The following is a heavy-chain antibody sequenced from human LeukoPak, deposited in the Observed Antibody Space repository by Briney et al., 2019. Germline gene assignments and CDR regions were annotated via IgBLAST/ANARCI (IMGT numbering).Heavy chain of an antibody. V-gene: IGHV3-74*01. J-gene: IGHJ5*02. CDR1: GFTFSSYW. CDR3: ARGLYDSSFYTLGP. CDR2: ISGDGRST. Sequence: GGSLKISCSASGFTFSSYWIRWVRQAPGKGLVLVSRISGDGRSTNYADSVKGRFTISRDNAKNTVYLQMNSLRAEDSAVYSCARGLYDSSFYTLGPWGQGTLVTVSS. D-gene: IGHD3-22*01.